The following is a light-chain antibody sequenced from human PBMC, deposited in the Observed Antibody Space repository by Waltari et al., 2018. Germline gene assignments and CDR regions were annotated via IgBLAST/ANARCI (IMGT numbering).Light chain of an antibody. CDR1: QGISSY. J-gene: IGKJ4*01. CDR3: QQLNSYPPLT. CDR2: GAS. V-gene: IGKV1-9*01. Sequence: DIQLTQSPSFLSASVGDRVTITCPASQGISSYVAWDQQKPGEAPKLLIYGASTLQSGVPSRFSGNGSGTEFTLTISSLQPEDFATYYCQQLNSYPPLTFGGGTKVEIK.